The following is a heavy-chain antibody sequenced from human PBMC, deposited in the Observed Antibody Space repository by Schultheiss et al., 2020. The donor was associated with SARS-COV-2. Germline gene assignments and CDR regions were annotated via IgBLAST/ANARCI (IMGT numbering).Heavy chain of an antibody. CDR3: ARRRSDGNWWLDT. V-gene: IGHV4-4*09. Sequence: SETLSLTCSVSGGSINNYYWSWIRQPPGKGLEWIGWIHSTGNTKYNPSLKSRLTMSVDTNKNHFSLKLTSVIAADTAVYYCARRRSDGNWWLDTWGQGTLVTVSS. CDR1: GGSINNYY. D-gene: IGHD2-8*02. J-gene: IGHJ5*02. CDR2: IHSTGNT.